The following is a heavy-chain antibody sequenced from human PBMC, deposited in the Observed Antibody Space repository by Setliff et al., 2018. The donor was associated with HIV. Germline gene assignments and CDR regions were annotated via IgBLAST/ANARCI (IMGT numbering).Heavy chain of an antibody. CDR3: ASRVYYYDSSGYLREEGFDP. J-gene: IGHJ5*02. Sequence: SETLSLPCTVSGGSIRNSRYYWSWIRQPPGKGLEWIGSIYYSGSTYYNPSLKSRVPISVDTSKNQSSLKLGYVTAADAAVYYCASRVYYYDSSGYLREEGFDPWGQGTLVTVSS. D-gene: IGHD3-22*01. CDR2: IYYSGST. V-gene: IGHV4-39*01. CDR1: GGSIRNSRYY.